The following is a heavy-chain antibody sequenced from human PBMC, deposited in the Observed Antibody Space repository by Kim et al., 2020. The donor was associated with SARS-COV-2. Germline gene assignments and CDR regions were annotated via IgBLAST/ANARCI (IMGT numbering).Heavy chain of an antibody. Sequence: SETLSLTCTVSGGSISSSNYYWGWIRQPPGRGLEWIGSIYYSGSTYDNPSLKSRVTMSVDKSKNHFSLKLSFVTAADTAVYYCARHVREHQLEIFDYWGQGTLVTVSS. CDR3: ARHVREHQLEIFDY. CDR2: IYYSGST. V-gene: IGHV4-39*01. CDR1: GGSISSSNYY. J-gene: IGHJ4*02. D-gene: IGHD6-13*01.